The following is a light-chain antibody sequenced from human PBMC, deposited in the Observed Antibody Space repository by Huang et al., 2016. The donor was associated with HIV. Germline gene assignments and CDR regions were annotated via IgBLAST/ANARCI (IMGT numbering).Light chain of an antibody. CDR2: WAS. CDR3: QQYDTNYYT. J-gene: IGKJ2*01. CDR1: QELLFNFNNKSF. V-gene: IGKV4-1*01. Sequence: DIVMTQSPYSLTVSLGERATINCKSSQELLFNFNNKSFLTWYQQRPVQPPKLLIYWASTRDSDVPERFSGSGSGTDFTLTISSLQAEDMAVYFCQQYDTNYYTFVQGTKLEIK.